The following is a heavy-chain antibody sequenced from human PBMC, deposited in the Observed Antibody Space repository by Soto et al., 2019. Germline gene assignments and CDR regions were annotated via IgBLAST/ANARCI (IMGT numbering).Heavy chain of an antibody. CDR3: ARGGDGYGDYVGDDAFDI. Sequence: QVQLVESGGGVVQPGRSLRLSCAASGFTFSSYGMHWVRQAPGKGLEWVAVIWYDGSNKYYADSVKGRFTISRDNSKNTLYLQMNSLRAEDTAVYYCARGGDGYGDYVGDDAFDIWGQGTMVTVSS. CDR1: GFTFSSYG. V-gene: IGHV3-33*01. CDR2: IWYDGSNK. J-gene: IGHJ3*02. D-gene: IGHD4-17*01.